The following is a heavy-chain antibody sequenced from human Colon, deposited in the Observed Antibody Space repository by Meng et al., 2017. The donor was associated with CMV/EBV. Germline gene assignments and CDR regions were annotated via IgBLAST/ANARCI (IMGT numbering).Heavy chain of an antibody. CDR2: ISSSSSPI. Sequence: GESLKISCAASGFTFSTYSMNWVRQAPGKGLEWVSYISSSSSPIYYADSVRGRFTISRDNAKKSLYLQMNSLRAEDSAVYYCAKGGVDTSMIYFYDMDVWGQGTTVTVS. CDR3: AKGGVDTSMIYFYDMDV. D-gene: IGHD5-18*01. CDR1: GFTFSTYS. V-gene: IGHV3-48*04. J-gene: IGHJ6*02.